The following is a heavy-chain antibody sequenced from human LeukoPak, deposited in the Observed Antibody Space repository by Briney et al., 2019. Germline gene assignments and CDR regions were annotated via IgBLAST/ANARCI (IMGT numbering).Heavy chain of an antibody. D-gene: IGHD1-7*01. CDR3: ARGARGNYVVFDY. CDR1: GGSISGYY. Sequence: SQTLSLTCTVSGGSISGYYWSWIRQPPGEGLEWVGDIFYSGGTNTNPSLKSRLTISVDTSKNQFSLKLNSVTAADTAVYYCARGARGNYVVFDYWGQGPLVTVSS. CDR2: IFYSGGT. V-gene: IGHV4-59*01. J-gene: IGHJ4*02.